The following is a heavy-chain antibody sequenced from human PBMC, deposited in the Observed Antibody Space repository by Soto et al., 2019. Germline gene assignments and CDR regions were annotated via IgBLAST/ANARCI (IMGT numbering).Heavy chain of an antibody. Sequence: QVQLVESGGGVVQPGRSLRLSCAASGFTFSSYGMHWVRQAPGKGLEWVAVIWYDGSNKYYADSVKGRFTISRDNSKNTLYLQMNSLRAEDTAVYYCARDKGTSNCTNGVCYYYYYYGMDVW. CDR2: IWYDGSNK. CDR3: ARDKGTSNCTNGVCYYYYYYGMDV. V-gene: IGHV3-33*01. CDR1: GFTFSSYG. J-gene: IGHJ6*01. D-gene: IGHD2-8*01.